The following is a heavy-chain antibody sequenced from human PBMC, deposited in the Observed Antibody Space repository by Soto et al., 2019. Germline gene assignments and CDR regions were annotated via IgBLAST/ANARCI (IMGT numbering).Heavy chain of an antibody. CDR3: ARHSSGWYYFDY. V-gene: IGHV4-59*11. CDR1: GGSISSHY. J-gene: IGHJ4*02. Sequence: PSETLSLTCTVSGGSISSHYLSWIRQPPGKGLEWIGYIYYCGSTNNNPPLSSRVTISVDTSKNQFSLKVSSVTAADTAVYYCARHSSGWYYFDYWGPGTLVTVS. D-gene: IGHD6-19*01. CDR2: IYYCGST.